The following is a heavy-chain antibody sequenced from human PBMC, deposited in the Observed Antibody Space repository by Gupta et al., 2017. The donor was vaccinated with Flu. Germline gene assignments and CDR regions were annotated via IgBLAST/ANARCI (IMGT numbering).Heavy chain of an antibody. V-gene: IGHV3-74*01. CDR3: SRDRPTTISWDFDL. J-gene: IGHJ2*01. CDR1: SNYW. D-gene: IGHD1-26*01. Sequence: SNYWMHGGRQTPGKGLGVGSRINIDGRSTSYADSVKGRFTISRDNAKNTLYLQMNSLRAEDTAVYFWSRDRPTTISWDFDLWGRGTLVTVSS. CDR2: INIDGRST.